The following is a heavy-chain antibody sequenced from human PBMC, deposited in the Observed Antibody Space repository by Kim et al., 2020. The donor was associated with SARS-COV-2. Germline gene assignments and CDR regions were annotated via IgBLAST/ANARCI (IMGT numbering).Heavy chain of an antibody. V-gene: IGHV4-39*01. CDR3: ASAPSYCSGGSCYFGMATITYYFDY. J-gene: IGHJ4*02. CDR1: GGSISSSSYY. CDR2: IYYSGST. D-gene: IGHD2-15*01. Sequence: SETLSLTCTVSGGSISSSSYYWGWIRQPPGKGLEWIGSIYYSGSTYYNPSLKSRVTISVDTSKNQFSLKLSSVTAADTAVYYCASAPSYCSGGSCYFGMATITYYFDYWGQGTLVTVSS.